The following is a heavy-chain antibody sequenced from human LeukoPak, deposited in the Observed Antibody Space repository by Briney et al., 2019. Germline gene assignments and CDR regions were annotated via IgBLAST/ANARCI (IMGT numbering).Heavy chain of an antibody. Sequence: PGRSLGLSCAASGFTFSSYGMHWVRQAPGKGLEWVAVIWYDGSNKYYADSVKGRFTISRDNSKNTLYLQMNSLRAEDTAVYYCAKGGYDSSGYYDYWGQGTLVTVSS. CDR1: GFTFSSYG. D-gene: IGHD3-22*01. V-gene: IGHV3-33*06. J-gene: IGHJ4*02. CDR3: AKGGYDSSGYYDY. CDR2: IWYDGSNK.